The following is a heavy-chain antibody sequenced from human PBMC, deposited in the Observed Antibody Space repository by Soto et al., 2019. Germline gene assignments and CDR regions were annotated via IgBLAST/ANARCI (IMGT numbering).Heavy chain of an antibody. D-gene: IGHD6-6*01. V-gene: IGHV1-46*01. Sequence: ASVKVSCKASGYTFTSCYMHWVRQAPGQGLEWMGIINPSGGSTSYALKFQGRVTMTRDTSTSTVYMELSSLRSEDTAVYYCARPPASVYSSSLGRGYGMDVWGQGTTVTVSS. J-gene: IGHJ6*02. CDR3: ARPPASVYSSSLGRGYGMDV. CDR2: INPSGGST. CDR1: GYTFTSCY.